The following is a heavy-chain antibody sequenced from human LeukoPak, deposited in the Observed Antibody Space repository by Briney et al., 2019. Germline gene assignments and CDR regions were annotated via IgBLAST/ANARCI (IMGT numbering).Heavy chain of an antibody. V-gene: IGHV1-69*13. CDR1: GYTFTSHG. Sequence: SVKVSCKASGYTFTSHGISWVRQAPGQGLEWMGGIIPIFGTANYAQKFQGRVTITADESTSTAYMELSSLRSEDTAVYYCATPREYSSSWYDFDYWGQGTLVTVSS. J-gene: IGHJ4*02. CDR3: ATPREYSSSWYDFDY. CDR2: IIPIFGTA. D-gene: IGHD6-13*01.